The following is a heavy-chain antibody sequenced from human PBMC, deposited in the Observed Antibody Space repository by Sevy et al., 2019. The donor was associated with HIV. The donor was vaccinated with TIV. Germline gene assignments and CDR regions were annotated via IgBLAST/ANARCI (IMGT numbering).Heavy chain of an antibody. J-gene: IGHJ4*02. CDR2: VKSKTNGGTR. CDR3: AADVGSSDFDY. V-gene: IGHV3-15*01. D-gene: IGHD1-26*01. Sequence: GGSLRLSCAASGFSFRNAWMSWVRQAPGKGLEWVGRVKSKTNGGTRDFAAPARGRFIISRDDSKNMLYLQMSSLKIVDTAHCYCAADVGSSDFDYWGRGILVTVSS. CDR1: GFSFRNAW.